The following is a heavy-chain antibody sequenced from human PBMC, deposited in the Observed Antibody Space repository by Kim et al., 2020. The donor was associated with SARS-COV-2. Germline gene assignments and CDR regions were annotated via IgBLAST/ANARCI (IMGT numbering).Heavy chain of an antibody. D-gene: IGHD3-10*01. J-gene: IGHJ4*02. Sequence: DSVKGRFTISRDNSKNTLYLQMNSLRAEDTAVYYCAKDQGGNYGSGSYYYWGQGTLVTVSS. CDR3: AKDQGGNYGSGSYYY. V-gene: IGHV3-23*01.